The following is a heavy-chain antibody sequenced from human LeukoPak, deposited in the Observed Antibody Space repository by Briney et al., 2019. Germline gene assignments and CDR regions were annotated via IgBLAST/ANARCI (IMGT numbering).Heavy chain of an antibody. CDR1: GFTVSSNY. V-gene: IGHV3-53*01. Sequence: RGSLILSCAASGFTVSSNYMSWVRQAPGKGLEWVSVIYSGGSTYYADSVKGRFTISRDNSKNTLYLQMNSLRAEDTAVYYCARDRKYDFWSGPQPYGMDVWGQGTTVTVSS. J-gene: IGHJ6*02. CDR3: ARDRKYDFWSGPQPYGMDV. CDR2: IYSGGST. D-gene: IGHD3-3*01.